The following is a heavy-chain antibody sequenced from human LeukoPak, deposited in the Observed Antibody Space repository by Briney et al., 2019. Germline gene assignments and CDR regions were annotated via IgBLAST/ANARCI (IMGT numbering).Heavy chain of an antibody. J-gene: IGHJ4*02. Sequence: PGGSLRLSCAASGFTFSSYGMSWVRQAPGKGLEWVSAISGSGGSTYYAGSVKGRFTISRDNSKNTLYLQMNSLRAEDTAVYYCATLGDYSGYGPVYYWGQGTLVTVSS. CDR3: ATLGDYSGYGPVYY. CDR2: ISGSGGST. D-gene: IGHD5-12*01. CDR1: GFTFSSYG. V-gene: IGHV3-23*01.